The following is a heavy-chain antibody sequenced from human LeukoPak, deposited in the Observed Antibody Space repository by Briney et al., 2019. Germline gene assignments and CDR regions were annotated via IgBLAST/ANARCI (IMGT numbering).Heavy chain of an antibody. V-gene: IGHV3-15*01. D-gene: IGHD2-21*02. CDR3: TTDLEVVTAFDY. CDR1: GFTFSNAW. CDR2: IKSKTDGGTT. J-gene: IGHJ4*02. Sequence: GGSLRLSCAASGFTFSNAWMSWVRQAPGKGLEWVGRIKSKTDGGTTDYAAPVKGRFTISRDDSKTTMYLQMNSLKTEDTAVYYCTTDLEVVTAFDYWGQGTLVTVSS.